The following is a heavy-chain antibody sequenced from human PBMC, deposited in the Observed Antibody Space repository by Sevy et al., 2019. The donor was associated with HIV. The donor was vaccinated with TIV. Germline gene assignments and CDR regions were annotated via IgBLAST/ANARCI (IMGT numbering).Heavy chain of an antibody. J-gene: IGHJ5*02. CDR1: GYTLTKLS. Sequence: ASVKVSCKVSGYTLTKLSIHWVRQAPGKGLEWMVNSDPQHGETIYAQNFQGRVTMTEDTSTDTAFMELSSLTSEETALYYCAIVGLRYFSGSSVYQGDWFDPWGQGTLVTVSS. V-gene: IGHV1-24*01. CDR2: SDPQHGET. D-gene: IGHD2-15*01. CDR3: AIVGLRYFSGSSVYQGDWFDP.